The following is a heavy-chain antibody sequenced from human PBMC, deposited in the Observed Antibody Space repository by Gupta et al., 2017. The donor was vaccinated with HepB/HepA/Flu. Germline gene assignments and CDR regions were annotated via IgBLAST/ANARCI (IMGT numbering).Heavy chain of an antibody. V-gene: IGHV3-7*01. CDR2: IKQDGSEK. CDR3: ARDAMVRGVANAFDI. D-gene: IGHD3-10*01. J-gene: IGHJ3*02. Sequence: EVQLVESGGGLVQPGGSRRLSCAASGFTFSSYWMSWVRQAPGKGLEWVANIKQDGSEKYYVDSVKGRFTISRDNAKNSLYLQMNSLRAEDTAVYYCARDAMVRGVANAFDIWGQGTMVTVSS. CDR1: GFTFSSYW.